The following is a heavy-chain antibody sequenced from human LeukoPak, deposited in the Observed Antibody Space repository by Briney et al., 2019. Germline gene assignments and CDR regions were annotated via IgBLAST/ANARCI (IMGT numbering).Heavy chain of an antibody. D-gene: IGHD2-2*01. V-gene: IGHV4-34*01. J-gene: IGHJ4*02. CDR3: ARGVTHCSSTSCLMHYFDY. CDR1: GGSFSGYY. Sequence: SETLSLTCAVYGGSFSGYYWSWIRQPPGKGLEWIGEINHSGSTNYNPSLKSRVTISVDTSKNQFSLKLSSVTAADTAVYYCARGVTHCSSTSCLMHYFDYWGQGTLVTVSS. CDR2: INHSGST.